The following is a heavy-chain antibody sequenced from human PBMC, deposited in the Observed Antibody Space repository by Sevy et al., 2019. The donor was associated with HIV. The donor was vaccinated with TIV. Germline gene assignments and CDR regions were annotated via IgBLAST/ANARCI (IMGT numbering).Heavy chain of an antibody. J-gene: IGHJ6*03. CDR2: ISTNGGST. CDR1: GFTFSSYA. CDR3: ARGIVGATLHYYYMDV. Sequence: GGSLRLSCAASGFTFSSYAMHWVRQAPGRGLEFVSAISTNGGSTYYANSVKGRFTISRDNSKNTLYLQMGSLRAEDMAVYYCARGIVGATLHYYYMDVWGKGTTVTVSS. V-gene: IGHV3-64*01. D-gene: IGHD1-26*01.